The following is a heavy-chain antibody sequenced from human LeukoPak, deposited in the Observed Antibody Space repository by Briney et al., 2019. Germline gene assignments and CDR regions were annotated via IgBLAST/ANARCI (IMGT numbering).Heavy chain of an antibody. J-gene: IGHJ5*02. D-gene: IGHD4-23*01. CDR2: IYTSGST. Sequence: SETLSLTCTVSGGSISSYYWSWIRQPAGKGLEWIGRIYTSGSTNYNPSLKSRVTISVDTPKNQFSLKLSSVTAADTAVYHCARASNTVVTDWFDPWGKGSLVPVSS. V-gene: IGHV4-4*07. CDR1: GGSISSYY. CDR3: ARASNTVVTDWFDP.